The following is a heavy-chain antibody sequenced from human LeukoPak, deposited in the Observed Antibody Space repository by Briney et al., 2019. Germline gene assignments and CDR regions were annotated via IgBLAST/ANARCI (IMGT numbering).Heavy chain of an antibody. V-gene: IGHV3-21*01. CDR3: ARELSLSFITLAGSS. Sequence: SGGSLRLSCAASGFTFSSYSMNWVRQAPGKGLEWVSSISSSSSYIYYADSVKGRFTISRDNAKNSVYLQMNSLRAEDTAVYYCARELSLSFITLAGSSRGQGTLVTVSS. CDR1: GFTFSSYS. J-gene: IGHJ4*02. CDR2: ISSSSSYI. D-gene: IGHD6-19*01.